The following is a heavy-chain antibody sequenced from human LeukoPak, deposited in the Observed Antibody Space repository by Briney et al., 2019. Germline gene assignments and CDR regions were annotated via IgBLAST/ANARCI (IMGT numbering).Heavy chain of an antibody. CDR1: GYTFTSYG. D-gene: IGHD4-11*01. Sequence: ASVKVSCKASGYTFTSYGVSWVRQAPGQGLEWMGWISAYNGNTNYAQKLQGRVTMTTDTSTSTAYMELRSLRSDDTAVYYCARVGNSNYARYRFDPWGQGTLVTVSS. V-gene: IGHV1-18*01. J-gene: IGHJ5*02. CDR3: ARVGNSNYARYRFDP. CDR2: ISAYNGNT.